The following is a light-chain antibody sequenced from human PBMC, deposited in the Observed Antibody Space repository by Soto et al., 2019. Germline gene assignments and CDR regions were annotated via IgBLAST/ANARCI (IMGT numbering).Light chain of an antibody. CDR3: QQYGSLPHPWVT. Sequence: EIVLTQSPGTLSLSPGERATLSCRASQSVSSSYLAWYQQKPGQAPRLLISGASTRATGITDRFSGSGSGSDFTLTISRLEPEDFALYYWQQYGSLPHPWVTFGQGTKLEIK. CDR1: QSVSSSY. CDR2: GAS. V-gene: IGKV3-20*01. J-gene: IGKJ2*01.